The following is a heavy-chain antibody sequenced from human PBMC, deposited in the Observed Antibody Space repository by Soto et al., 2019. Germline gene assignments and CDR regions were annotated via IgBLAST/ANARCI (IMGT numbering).Heavy chain of an antibody. Sequence: GGSLRLSCAASGFTVSSNYMSWVRQAPGKGLEWVSVIYSGGSTYYADSVKGRFTISRDNSKNTLYLQMNSLRAEDTAVYYCAIEAGYDSGGYYRFQYFQHWGQGTQVTVSS. D-gene: IGHD3-22*01. CDR1: GFTVSSNY. J-gene: IGHJ1*01. V-gene: IGHV3-53*01. CDR2: IYSGGST. CDR3: AIEAGYDSGGYYRFQYFQH.